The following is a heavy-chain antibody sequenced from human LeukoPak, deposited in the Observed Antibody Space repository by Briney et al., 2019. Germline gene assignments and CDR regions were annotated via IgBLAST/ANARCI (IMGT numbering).Heavy chain of an antibody. CDR3: ARDPAIQIWLSAYYFDY. CDR2: ISYDGSNK. V-gene: IGHV3-30*03. J-gene: IGHJ4*02. Sequence: PGRSLRLSCAASGFTFSSYGMHWVRQAPGKGLEWVAVISYDGSNKYYADSVKGRFTISRDNSKNTLYLQMNSLRAEDTAVYYCARDPAIQIWLSAYYFDYWGQGTLVTVSS. D-gene: IGHD5-18*01. CDR1: GFTFSSYG.